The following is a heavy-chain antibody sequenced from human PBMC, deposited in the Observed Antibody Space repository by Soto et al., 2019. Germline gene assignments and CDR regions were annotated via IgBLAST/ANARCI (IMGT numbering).Heavy chain of an antibody. CDR1: GGTFSSYA. Sequence: ASVKVSCKASGGTFSSYAISWVRQAPGQGLEWMGGIIPIFGTANYAQKFQGRVTITADKSTSTAYMELSSLRSEDTAVYYCARAGLDEAQGKDYGMDVWGQGTTVTVSS. V-gene: IGHV1-69*06. J-gene: IGHJ6*02. D-gene: IGHD6-13*01. CDR2: IIPIFGTA. CDR3: ARAGLDEAQGKDYGMDV.